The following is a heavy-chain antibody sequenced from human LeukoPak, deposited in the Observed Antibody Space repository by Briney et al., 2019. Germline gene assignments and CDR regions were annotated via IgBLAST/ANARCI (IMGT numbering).Heavy chain of an antibody. CDR2: ISWNSGSI. CDR1: GFTFDDYA. V-gene: IGHV3-9*01. CDR3: AKSLGWYGEGGAFDI. Sequence: GGSLRLSCAASGFTFDDYAMHWVRQAPGKGLEWVSGISWNSGSIGYADSVKGRFTISRDNAKNSLYLQMNSLRAEDTALYYCAKSLGWYGEGGAFDIWGQGTMVTVSS. D-gene: IGHD3-10*01. J-gene: IGHJ3*02.